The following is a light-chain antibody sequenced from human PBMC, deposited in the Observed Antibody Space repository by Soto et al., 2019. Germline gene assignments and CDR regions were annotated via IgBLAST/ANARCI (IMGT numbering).Light chain of an antibody. J-gene: IGLJ1*01. CDR2: EVS. V-gene: IGLV2-14*01. CDR3: SSYTSSSTYV. Sequence: ALAQPASVSGSPGQSITISCTGTSSDVGGYNYVSWYQQHPGKAPKLMIYEVSNRPSGVSNRFSGSKSGNTASLTISGLQAEDEADYYCSSYTSSSTYVFGTGTKVTVL. CDR1: SSDVGGYNY.